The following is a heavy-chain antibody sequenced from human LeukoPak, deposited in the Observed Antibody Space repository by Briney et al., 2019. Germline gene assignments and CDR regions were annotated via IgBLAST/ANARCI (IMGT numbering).Heavy chain of an antibody. CDR1: GGTFSSYA. V-gene: IGHV1-18*01. Sequence: ASVKVSCKASGGTFSSYAISWVRQAPGQGLEWMGWISAYNGNTNYAQKLQGRVTMTTDTSTSTAYMELRSLRSDDTAVYYCARDQSCSGGSCYHPFDYWGQGTLVTVSS. CDR2: ISAYNGNT. CDR3: ARDQSCSGGSCYHPFDY. D-gene: IGHD2-15*01. J-gene: IGHJ4*02.